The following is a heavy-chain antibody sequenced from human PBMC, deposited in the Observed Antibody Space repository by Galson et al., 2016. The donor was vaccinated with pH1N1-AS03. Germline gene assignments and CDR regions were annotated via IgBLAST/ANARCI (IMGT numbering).Heavy chain of an antibody. J-gene: IGHJ4*02. D-gene: IGHD5-24*01. CDR3: ARVDSSTYSDGWVPFDY. CDR1: GLSVAKNY. V-gene: IGHV3-53*01. CDR2: IYTGGDT. Sequence: SLRLSCAVSGLSVAKNYMSWVRQVPGKGLEWVSSIYTGGDTFYTDSVRGRFTISRDDSKNTLYLQMNSLRAEDTAMYYCARVDSSTYSDGWVPFDYWGQGTLVTVSS.